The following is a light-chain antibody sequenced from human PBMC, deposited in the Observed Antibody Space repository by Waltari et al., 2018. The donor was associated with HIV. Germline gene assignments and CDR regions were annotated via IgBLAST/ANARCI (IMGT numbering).Light chain of an antibody. J-gene: IGKJ4*01. CDR3: QQYYSFPVT. CDR1: QSVLYTSDNKNN. V-gene: IGKV4-1*01. Sequence: IAMTQSPDSLAVSLGERATIKCKSRQSVLYTSDNKNNVAWYQQKPGQPPKLLIYWASTRESGVPDRFSGSGSGTDFTLTISNLQAEDVAVYYCQQYYSFPVTFGGGTMVELK. CDR2: WAS.